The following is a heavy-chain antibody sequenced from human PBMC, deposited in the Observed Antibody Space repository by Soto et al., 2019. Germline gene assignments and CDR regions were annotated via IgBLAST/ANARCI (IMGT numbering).Heavy chain of an antibody. CDR1: GYTFTGYY. CDR2: INPNSGGT. Sequence: QVQLVQSGAEVKKPGASVKVSCKASGYTFTGYYMHWVRQAPGQGLEWMGWINPNSGGTNYAQKFQGWVYMTRDTSISTAYMELSRLRSDDTAVYYCARLTYYYDSSGYYHPSGFDYWGQGTLVTVSS. V-gene: IGHV1-2*04. CDR3: ARLTYYYDSSGYYHPSGFDY. D-gene: IGHD3-22*01. J-gene: IGHJ4*02.